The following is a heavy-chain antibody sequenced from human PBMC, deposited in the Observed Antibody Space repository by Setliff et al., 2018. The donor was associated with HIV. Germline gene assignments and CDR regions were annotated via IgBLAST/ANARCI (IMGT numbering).Heavy chain of an antibody. V-gene: IGHV4-59*08. D-gene: IGHD3-16*01. Sequence: SETLSLTCSVSSGSVSGYYWGWIWQPPGKKLDWIGYIHSSGSTIYSASLKSRVSITVDTSKNQVSLRLRSVTAADTAVYHCSRGSYYMDVWGKGTTVTVSS. CDR2: IHSSGST. CDR3: SRGSYYMDV. J-gene: IGHJ6*03. CDR1: SGSVSGYY.